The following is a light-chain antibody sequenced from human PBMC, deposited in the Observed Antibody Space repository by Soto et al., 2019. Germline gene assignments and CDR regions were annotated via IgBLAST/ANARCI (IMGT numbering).Light chain of an antibody. V-gene: IGKV1-39*01. CDR1: QSISSY. CDR2: AAS. J-gene: IGKJ4*01. CDR3: QQSYSTAT. Sequence: DIQMTQSPSSLSASVGDRVTITFRASQSISSYLNWYQQKPGKAPKLLIYAASSLQSGVPSRFSGSGSGTDFTLTISSLQPEDFATYYCQQSYSTATFGGGTKVDIK.